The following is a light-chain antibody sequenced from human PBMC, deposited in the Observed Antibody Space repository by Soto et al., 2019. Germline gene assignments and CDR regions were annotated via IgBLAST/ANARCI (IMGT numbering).Light chain of an antibody. J-gene: IGKJ1*01. CDR2: GAS. CDR1: QSVSSN. CDR3: QQYGSSPRT. V-gene: IGKV3-20*01. Sequence: EVVLTESPATLSLSPGERATLSCRASQSVSSNLAWYKQKPGQAPRLLIYGASSRATGIPDRFSGSGSGTEFTLTISRLEPEDFEVYYCQQYGSSPRTFGQGTKVDIK.